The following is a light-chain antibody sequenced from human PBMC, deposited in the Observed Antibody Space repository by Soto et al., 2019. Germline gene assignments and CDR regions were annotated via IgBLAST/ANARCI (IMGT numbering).Light chain of an antibody. CDR2: GAS. CDR1: QSVSSN. V-gene: IGKV3-15*01. J-gene: IGKJ2*01. CDR3: QQYNNWPYT. Sequence: EIVMTQSPATLYVSPGERAALSCRASQSVSSNFAWYQQKPGQAPRLIIYGASTRATGIPARFSGSGSGTEFILTISSLQSGDFAVYYCQQYNNWPYTFGQGTKLEIK.